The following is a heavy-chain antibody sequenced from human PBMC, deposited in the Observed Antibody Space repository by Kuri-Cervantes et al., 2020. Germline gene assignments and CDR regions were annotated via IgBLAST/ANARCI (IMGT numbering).Heavy chain of an antibody. CDR1: GFTFDDYA. D-gene: IGHD6-19*01. CDR2: ISWNSGSI. V-gene: IGHV3-9*01. J-gene: IGHJ4*02. Sequence: SLKISCAASGFTFDDYAMHWVRQAPGKGLEWVSGISWNSGSIGYADSVKGRFTISRDNAKNSLYLQMNSLRAEDTALYYCARSPLSGWFLHYWGQGTLVTVSS. CDR3: ARSPLSGWFLHY.